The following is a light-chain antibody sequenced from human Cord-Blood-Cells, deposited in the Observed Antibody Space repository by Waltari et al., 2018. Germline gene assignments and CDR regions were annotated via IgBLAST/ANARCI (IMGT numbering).Light chain of an antibody. CDR3: QQYYSTPYS. CDR1: QSVLYSSNNKNY. Sequence: DIVMTQSPDSLAVSLGERATINCKYSQSVLYSSNNKNYLAWYQQKPGQPPKLLIYWASTLESGVPDRFSGSGSGTDFTLTISSLQAEDFAIYYCQQYYSTPYSFGQGTKLEIK. V-gene: IGKV4-1*01. CDR2: WAS. J-gene: IGKJ2*03.